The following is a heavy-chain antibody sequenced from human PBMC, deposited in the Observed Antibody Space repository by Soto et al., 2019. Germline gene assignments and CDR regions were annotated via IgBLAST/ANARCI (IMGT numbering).Heavy chain of an antibody. CDR2: IYYSGST. CDR3: TRDGDGRMTTNPYYYYGMDV. D-gene: IGHD2-21*02. V-gene: IGHV4-39*02. CDR1: GGSISSSSYY. Sequence: SETLSLTCTVSGGSISSSSYYWGWIRQPPGKGLEWIGSIYYSGSTYYNPSLKSRVTISVDTSKNQFSLKLSSVTAADTAVYYCTRDGDGRMTTNPYYYYGMDVWGPGITVTVSS. J-gene: IGHJ6*02.